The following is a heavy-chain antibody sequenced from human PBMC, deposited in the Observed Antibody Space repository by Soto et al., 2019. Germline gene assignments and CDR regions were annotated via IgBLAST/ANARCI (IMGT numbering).Heavy chain of an antibody. D-gene: IGHD3-10*01. CDR1: GGSISNYY. V-gene: IGHV4-59*01. CDR2: IYYNGNA. Sequence: SETLSLTYTVSGGSISNYYWSWIRQPPGKELEWIGYIYYNGNANYNPSLKSRVTILLDTSKNQFSLKLSSVTAADTAVYYCARDPAPHYYGSGSLYYFDYWGQGTLVTVSS. J-gene: IGHJ4*02. CDR3: ARDPAPHYYGSGSLYYFDY.